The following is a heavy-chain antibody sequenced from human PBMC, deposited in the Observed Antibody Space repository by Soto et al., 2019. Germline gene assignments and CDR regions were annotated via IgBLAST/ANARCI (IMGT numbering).Heavy chain of an antibody. CDR1: GFTFDDYA. J-gene: IGHJ4*02. CDR2: ISWNRGSI. V-gene: IGHV3-9*01. Sequence: GGSLRLSCVASGFTFDDYAMHWVRQAPGKGLEWVSGISWNRGSIGYADSVKGRFTISRDNAKNSLYLQMNSLRAEDTALYYCAKDMQVGDSGDYYFDYWGQGTLVTVSS. D-gene: IGHD4-17*01. CDR3: AKDMQVGDSGDYYFDY.